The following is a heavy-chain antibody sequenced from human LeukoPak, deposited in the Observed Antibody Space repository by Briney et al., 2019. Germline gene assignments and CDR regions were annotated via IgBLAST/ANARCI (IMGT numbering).Heavy chain of an antibody. CDR2: IYHSGST. J-gene: IGHJ4*02. D-gene: IGHD2-21*01. CDR3: GRLLDTVVIGDY. V-gene: IGHV4-38-2*01. CDR1: GYSISSGYY. Sequence: SETLSLTCAVSGYSISSGYYWGWIRQPPGKGLEWIGSIYHSGSTYYNPSLKSRVTISLDTSKNQLSPKLSSVTAADTAVYYCGRLLDTVVIGDYWGQGTLVTVSS.